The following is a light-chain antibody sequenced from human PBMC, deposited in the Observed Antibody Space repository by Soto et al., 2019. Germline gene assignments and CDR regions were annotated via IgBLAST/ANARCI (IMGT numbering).Light chain of an antibody. J-gene: IGKJ4*01. CDR1: QAISNH. Sequence: DIQMTQSPSPLPASVGDRVIITCQASQAISNHLNWYQQKPGRAPKLLIYDTSNLETGVPSRFRGSGGGTDFTYTITSLQPEDFATYFCQQTDKHPLTFGGGTKVDMK. CDR2: DTS. CDR3: QQTDKHPLT. V-gene: IGKV1-33*01.